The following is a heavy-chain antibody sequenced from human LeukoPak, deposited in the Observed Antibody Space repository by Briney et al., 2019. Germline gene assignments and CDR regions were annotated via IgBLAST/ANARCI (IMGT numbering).Heavy chain of an antibody. CDR1: GGSISSSSYY. V-gene: IGHV4-39*07. CDR3: ARLLVAVAVDY. Sequence: PSETLSLTCTVSGGSISSSSYYWGWIRQPPGKGLEWIGSIYYSGSTYYNPSLKSRVTISVDTSKNQFSLKLSSVTAADTAVYYCARLLVAVAVDYWGQGTLVTVSS. D-gene: IGHD6-19*01. CDR2: IYYSGST. J-gene: IGHJ4*02.